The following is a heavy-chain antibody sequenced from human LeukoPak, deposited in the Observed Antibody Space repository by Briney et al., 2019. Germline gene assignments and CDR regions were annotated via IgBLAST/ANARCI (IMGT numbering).Heavy chain of an antibody. Sequence: PGGSLRLSCAASGFTFNTYTMNWVRQAPGKGLEWVSSITASSTARYYADSVKGRFTISRDNAKNSLYLQMNSLRAEDTAVYYCAELGITMIGGVWGKGTTVTISS. CDR1: GFTFNTYT. J-gene: IGHJ6*04. D-gene: IGHD3-10*02. CDR2: ITASSTAR. V-gene: IGHV3-21*01. CDR3: AELGITMIGGV.